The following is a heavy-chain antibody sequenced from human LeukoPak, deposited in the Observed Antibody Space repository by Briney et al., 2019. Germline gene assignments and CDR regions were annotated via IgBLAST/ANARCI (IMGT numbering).Heavy chain of an antibody. CDR2: INPNSGGT. Sequence: GASVTVSFKASGYTFTGYYMHWVRQAPGQGLEWMGWINPNSGGTNYAQKFQGRVTMTRDTSISTAFMDLSRLRSDDTAVYYCARGGIQLWLVPDSEYLQHWGQGTLVTVSS. D-gene: IGHD5-18*01. J-gene: IGHJ1*01. V-gene: IGHV1-2*02. CDR1: GYTFTGYY. CDR3: ARGGIQLWLVPDSEYLQH.